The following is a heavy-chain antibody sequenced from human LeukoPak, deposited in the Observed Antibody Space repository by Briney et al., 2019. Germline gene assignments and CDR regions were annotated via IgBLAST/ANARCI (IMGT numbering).Heavy chain of an antibody. D-gene: IGHD1-26*01. Sequence: ASVTVSCTASGYTFTSYGISWVRQAPGQGLEWMGWISAYNGNTNYAQKLQGRVTMTTDTSTSTAYMELRSLRSDDTAVYYCAREVRWESYYYYYMDVWGKGTTVTVSS. CDR2: ISAYNGNT. CDR3: AREVRWESYYYYYMDV. V-gene: IGHV1-18*01. J-gene: IGHJ6*03. CDR1: GYTFTSYG.